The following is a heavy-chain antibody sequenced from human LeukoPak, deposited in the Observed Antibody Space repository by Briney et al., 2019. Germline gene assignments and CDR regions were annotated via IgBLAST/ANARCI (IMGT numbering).Heavy chain of an antibody. CDR1: GYTFTSYG. CDR2: ISAHNGNT. J-gene: IGHJ4*02. Sequence: ASVKVSCKASGYTFTSYGITGMRQAPGQGLEWMGWISAHNGNTNYAQKVQGRVTMSTDTSTSTAYMELRSLRSDDTAVYYCAKGLYYNFWSEYGNWGQGTLVTVSS. CDR3: AKGLYYNFWSEYGN. V-gene: IGHV1-18*01. D-gene: IGHD3-3*01.